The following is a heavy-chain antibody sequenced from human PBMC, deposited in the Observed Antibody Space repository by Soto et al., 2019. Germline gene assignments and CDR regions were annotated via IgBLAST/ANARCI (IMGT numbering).Heavy chain of an antibody. CDR2: ISYDGSNK. CDR1: GFTFRSYG. Sequence: QVQLVESGGGVVQPGRSLRLSCAASGFTFRSYGMQWVRQAPVKGLEWVAVISYDGSNKYYADSVKGRFTISRDNSKNTLYPQMNSLRAEDTAVYYCAKEMVITTAFDIWGQGTMVTVSS. V-gene: IGHV3-30*18. J-gene: IGHJ3*02. CDR3: AKEMVITTAFDI. D-gene: IGHD3-22*01.